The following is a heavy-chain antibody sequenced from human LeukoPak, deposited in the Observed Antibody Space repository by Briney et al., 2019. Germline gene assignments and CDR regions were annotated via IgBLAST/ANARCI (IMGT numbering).Heavy chain of an antibody. CDR1: GGSFSGYY. V-gene: IGHV4-34*01. CDR3: ARGFPYDYGSSGFYRYYFDS. Sequence: SETLSLTCAVYGGSFSGYYWSWIRQPPGKGLEWIGEINHSGSTNYNPSLKSRVTISVDTSKNQFSLKLSSVTAADTAVYYCARGFPYDYGSSGFYRYYFDSWGQGTLVTVSS. CDR2: INHSGST. J-gene: IGHJ4*02. D-gene: IGHD3-22*01.